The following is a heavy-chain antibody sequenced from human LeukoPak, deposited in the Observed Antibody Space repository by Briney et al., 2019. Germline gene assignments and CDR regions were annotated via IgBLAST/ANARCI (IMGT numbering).Heavy chain of an antibody. CDR3: ARRGSSSEWFDP. Sequence: GESLKISCKGSGYRFSNYWIAWVRQMPGKGLEWMGIIYPGDSDTRYNPSFRGQVIISADKSISTAYLQWSSLKASDTAIYYCARRGSSSEWFDPWGQGTLVTVSS. V-gene: IGHV5-51*01. J-gene: IGHJ5*02. CDR1: GYRFSNYW. CDR2: IYPGDSDT. D-gene: IGHD1-26*01.